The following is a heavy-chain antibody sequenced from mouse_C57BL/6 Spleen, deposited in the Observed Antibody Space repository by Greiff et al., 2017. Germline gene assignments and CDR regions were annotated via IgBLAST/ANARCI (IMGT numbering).Heavy chain of an antibody. CDR2: LYPGDGDT. D-gene: IGHD1-2*01. J-gene: IGHJ3*01. CDR3: ARSYDGDPSWFAY. Sequence: QVQLQQSGPELVKPGASVKISCKASGYAFSSSWMNWVKQRPGKGLEWIGRLYPGDGDTNYNGKFKGKATLTADKSSSTAYMQLSSLTSEDSAVYFCARSYDGDPSWFAYWGQGTLVTVSA. V-gene: IGHV1-82*01. CDR1: GYAFSSSW.